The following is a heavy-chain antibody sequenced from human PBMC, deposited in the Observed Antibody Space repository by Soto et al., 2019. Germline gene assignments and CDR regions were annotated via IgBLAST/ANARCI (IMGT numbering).Heavy chain of an antibody. V-gene: IGHV1-46*01. J-gene: IGHJ4*02. CDR3: ASDYSGYDSLDY. CDR2: INPSGGST. Sequence: ASVKVSCKASGYTFTIYYMHWVLQAPGQGLEWMGIINPSGGSTSYAQKFQGRVTMTRDTSTSTVYMELSSLRSEDTAVYYCASDYSGYDSLDYWGQGTLVTVSS. D-gene: IGHD5-12*01. CDR1: GYTFTIYY.